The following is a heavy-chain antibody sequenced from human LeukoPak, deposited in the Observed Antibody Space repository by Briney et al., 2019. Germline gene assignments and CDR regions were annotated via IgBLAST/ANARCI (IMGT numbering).Heavy chain of an antibody. Sequence: GGSLRLSCAASGFSFSSYAMSWVRQAPGKGLEWVSSISGSGDNTYYAESVKGRFTISRDNSKNTLFLQMNSRRAEDTAVFYCAKRSGYTPGWFFDFWGQGTLVTVSS. CDR3: AKRSGYTPGWFFDF. J-gene: IGHJ4*02. CDR1: GFSFSSYA. D-gene: IGHD5-12*01. CDR2: ISGSGDNT. V-gene: IGHV3-23*01.